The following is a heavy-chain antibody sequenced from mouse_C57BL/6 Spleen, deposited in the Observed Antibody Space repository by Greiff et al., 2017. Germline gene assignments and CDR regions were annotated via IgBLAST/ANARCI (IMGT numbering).Heavy chain of an antibody. V-gene: IGHV1-80*01. CDR2: IYPGDGDT. D-gene: IGHD1-1*01. CDR3: ARSHYGSVDY. J-gene: IGHJ2*01. CDR1: GYAFSSYW. Sequence: QVQLQQSGAGLVKPGASVKISCKASGYAFSSYWMTWVKQRPGKGLELIGQIYPGDGDTNYNGQFKGKATLTADNSYSTAYMQLSSLTSDDSAVYYCARSHYGSVDYWGQGTTLTVAS.